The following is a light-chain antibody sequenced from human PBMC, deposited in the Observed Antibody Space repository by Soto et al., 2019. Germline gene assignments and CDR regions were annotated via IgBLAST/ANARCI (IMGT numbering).Light chain of an antibody. CDR1: SSDVGGYNY. CDR2: EVS. Sequence: QSVLTQPPSASGSPGQSVTISCTGTSSDVGGYNYVSWYQQHPGKAPKLMIYEVSKRPSGVPDRFSGSNSGNTASLTVSGLQAEDEADYYCSSYAGSNLYVFGTVTKLTVL. J-gene: IGLJ1*01. V-gene: IGLV2-8*01. CDR3: SSYAGSNLYV.